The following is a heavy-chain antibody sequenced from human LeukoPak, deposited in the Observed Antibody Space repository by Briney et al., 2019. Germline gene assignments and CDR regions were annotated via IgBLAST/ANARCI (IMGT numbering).Heavy chain of an antibody. D-gene: IGHD1-26*01. CDR3: ARDGMVGATKYYYYMDV. CDR1: GGSISSGDYY. J-gene: IGHJ6*03. Sequence: PSETLSLTCTVSGGSISSGDYYWSWIRQPPGKGLEWIGYIYYSGSTYYNPSLKSRVTISVDTSKNQFSLNLSSVTAADTAVYYCARDGMVGATKYYYYMDVWGKGTTVTVSS. V-gene: IGHV4-30-4*08. CDR2: IYYSGST.